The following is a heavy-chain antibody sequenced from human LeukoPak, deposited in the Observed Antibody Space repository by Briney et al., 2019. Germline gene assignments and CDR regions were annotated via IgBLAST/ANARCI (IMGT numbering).Heavy chain of an antibody. CDR1: GFTFSSYS. CDR2: VSSSSSTI. Sequence: GGSLRLSCAASGFTFSSYSMNWVRQAPGKGLEWVSYVSSSSSTIYYADSVKGRFTISRDNAKDSLYLQMNSLRAEDTAVYYCASSPGRGYSYGYWFDPWGQGTLVTVSS. D-gene: IGHD5-18*01. J-gene: IGHJ5*02. CDR3: ASSPGRGYSYGYWFDP. V-gene: IGHV3-48*01.